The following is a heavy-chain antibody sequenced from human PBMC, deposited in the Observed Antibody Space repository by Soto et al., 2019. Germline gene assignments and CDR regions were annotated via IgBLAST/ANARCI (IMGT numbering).Heavy chain of an antibody. Sequence: QVQLVQSGAEVKKPGSSVKVSCKASGGTFSSYAISWVRQAPGQGLEWMGGIIPIFGTANYAQKFQGSVTITADESTSTAYMELSSLRSEDTAVYYCATTITIFGVVPLGYYYGMDVWGQGTTVTVSS. D-gene: IGHD3-3*01. J-gene: IGHJ6*02. CDR2: IIPIFGTA. CDR1: GGTFSSYA. CDR3: ATTITIFGVVPLGYYYGMDV. V-gene: IGHV1-69*01.